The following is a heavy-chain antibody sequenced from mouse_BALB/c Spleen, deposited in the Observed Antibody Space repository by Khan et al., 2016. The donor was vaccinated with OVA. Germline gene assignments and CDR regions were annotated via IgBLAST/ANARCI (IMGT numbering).Heavy chain of an antibody. V-gene: IGHV9-3-1*01. CDR1: GYTFTNYG. CDR3: ARPPYSSYTLDY. D-gene: IGHD2-10*01. Sequence: LVESGPELKKPGETVKISCKASGYTFTNYGMNWVKQSPGKALKWMGWINTYTGEPTYADDFKGRFAFSLETSASTAYLQINNLKNADTATYLCARPPYSSYTLDYWGQGTSVTVSS. CDR2: INTYTGEP. J-gene: IGHJ4*01.